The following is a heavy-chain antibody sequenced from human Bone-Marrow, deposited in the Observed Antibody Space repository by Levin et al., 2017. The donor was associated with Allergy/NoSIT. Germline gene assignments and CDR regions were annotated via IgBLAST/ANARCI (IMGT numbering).Heavy chain of an antibody. V-gene: IGHV3-7*01. CDR1: GFTLTNYW. CDR3: ARERVVGATDFDY. Sequence: SCEMSGFTLTNYWMTWVRQAPGKGLEWVANIKPDGSEEHYVDSVQGRFTISRDNAKKSLYLQMNSLRAEDTAMYYCARERVVGATDFDYWGQGTLVTVSS. J-gene: IGHJ4*02. D-gene: IGHD1-26*01. CDR2: IKPDGSEE.